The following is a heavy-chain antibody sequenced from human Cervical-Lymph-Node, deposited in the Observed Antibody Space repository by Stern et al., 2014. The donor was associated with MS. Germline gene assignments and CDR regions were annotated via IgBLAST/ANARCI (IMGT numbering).Heavy chain of an antibody. V-gene: IGHV4-31*03. J-gene: IGHJ3*01. CDR1: GGPITSGEDY. CDR2: IYYSEST. Sequence: QVQLQESGPGLVKPSQTLSLTCTISGGPITSGEDYWNWIRQHPGKGLEWIGYIYYSESTEYNPSLKSRVIMSMDTSKTQFSLKLRAVTAADTAVYYCARGRQYFYASGSSPPDAFDVLGQGTMVTVSS. D-gene: IGHD3-10*01. CDR3: ARGRQYFYASGSSPPDAFDV.